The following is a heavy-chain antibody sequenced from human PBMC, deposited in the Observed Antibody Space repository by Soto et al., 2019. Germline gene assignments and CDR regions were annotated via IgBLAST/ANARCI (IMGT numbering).Heavy chain of an antibody. CDR2: IYYSGST. Sequence: PSETLSLTCTVSGGSISSGDYYWSWIRQPPGKGLEWIGYIYYSGSTYYNPSLKSRVTISVDTSKNQFSLKLSSVTAADTAVYYCASTVGSHYDSSGYPGWGQGTLVTVSS. J-gene: IGHJ4*02. V-gene: IGHV4-30-4*01. D-gene: IGHD3-22*01. CDR3: ASTVGSHYDSSGYPG. CDR1: GGSISSGDYY.